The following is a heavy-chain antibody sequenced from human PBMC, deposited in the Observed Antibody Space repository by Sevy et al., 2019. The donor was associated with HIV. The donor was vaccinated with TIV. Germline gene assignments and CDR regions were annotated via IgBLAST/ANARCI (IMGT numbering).Heavy chain of an antibody. CDR3: ARGFGTTVFLIDY. CDR1: GFTFSSYA. CDR2: ISYDGSNK. Sequence: GGSLRLSCAASGFTFSSYAMHWVRQAPGKGLEWVAVISYDGSNKYYADSVKGRFTISRDNSKNTLYLQMNSLRAEDTDVYYCARGFGTTVFLIDYWGQGTLVTVSS. V-gene: IGHV3-30-3*01. D-gene: IGHD1-7*01. J-gene: IGHJ4*02.